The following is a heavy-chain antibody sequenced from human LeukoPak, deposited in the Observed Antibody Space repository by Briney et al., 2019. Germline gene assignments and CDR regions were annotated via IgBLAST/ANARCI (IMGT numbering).Heavy chain of an antibody. CDR2: INPNSGGT. CDR3: ARELTTVTTFEYFQH. V-gene: IGHV1-2*02. J-gene: IGHJ1*01. Sequence: GASVKVSCKASGYTFTGYYMHWVRQAPGQGLEWMGWINPNSGGTNYAQKFQGRVTMTRDTSIGTACMELSRLRSDDTAVYYCARELTTVTTFEYFQHWGQGTLVTVSS. D-gene: IGHD4-17*01. CDR1: GYTFTGYY.